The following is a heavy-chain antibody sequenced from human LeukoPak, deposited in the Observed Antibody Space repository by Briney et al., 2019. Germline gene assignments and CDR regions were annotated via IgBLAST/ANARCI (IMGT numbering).Heavy chain of an antibody. J-gene: IGHJ4*02. CDR1: GFTFSSYA. Sequence: PGGSLRLSCAASGFTFSSYAMHWVRQAPGKGLEWVAVISYDGSNKYYADSVKGRFTISRDNSKNTLYLQMNSLRAEDTAVYYCAKRIQLWLYFDYWGQGTLVTVSS. D-gene: IGHD5-18*01. CDR2: ISYDGSNK. CDR3: AKRIQLWLYFDY. V-gene: IGHV3-30-3*02.